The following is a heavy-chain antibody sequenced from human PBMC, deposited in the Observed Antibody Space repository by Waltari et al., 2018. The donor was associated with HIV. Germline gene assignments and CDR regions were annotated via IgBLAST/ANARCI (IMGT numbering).Heavy chain of an antibody. J-gene: IGHJ2*01. CDR3: ARGAPWDGYNSDWYFDL. V-gene: IGHV3-33*01. Sequence: QVQLVQWGGGVVQPGRCLRLSCAASGFTFNNYGLSWVRQTPGKGLDWVAVIWYDGSKKDYADSVKGRFTISRDNSNNRLYLQMNSLRVDDTAVYLCARGAPWDGYNSDWYFDLWGRGTLVTVSS. CDR1: GFTFNNYG. D-gene: IGHD5-12*01. CDR2: IWYDGSKK.